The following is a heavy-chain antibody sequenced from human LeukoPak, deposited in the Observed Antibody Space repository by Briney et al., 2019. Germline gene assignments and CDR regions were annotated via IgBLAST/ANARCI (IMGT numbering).Heavy chain of an antibody. CDR3: ARGTDSSGYFQPAYWYFDL. D-gene: IGHD3-22*01. V-gene: IGHV1-8*01. CDR1: GYTFTSYD. Sequence: GASVKVSCKASGYTFTSYDINWVRQATGQGLEWMGRMNPNSGNTGYAQKLQGRVTMTTDTSTSTAYMELRSLRSDDTAVYYCARGTDSSGYFQPAYWYFDLWGRGTLVTVSS. J-gene: IGHJ2*01. CDR2: MNPNSGNT.